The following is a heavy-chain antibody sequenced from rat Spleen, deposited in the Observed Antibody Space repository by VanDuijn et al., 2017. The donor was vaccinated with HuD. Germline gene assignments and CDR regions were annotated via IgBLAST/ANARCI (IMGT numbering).Heavy chain of an antibody. Sequence: EVQLVESDGGLVQPGRSLKLSCAASGFTFSDYYMAWVRQAPTKGLEWVATISSDGGSTYYRDSVKGRFTISRDNAKSTLYLQMDSLRSEDTATYYCATDNYWGQGVMVTVSS. CDR1: GFTFSDYY. CDR3: ATDNY. V-gene: IGHV5-20*01. CDR2: ISSDGGST. J-gene: IGHJ2*01.